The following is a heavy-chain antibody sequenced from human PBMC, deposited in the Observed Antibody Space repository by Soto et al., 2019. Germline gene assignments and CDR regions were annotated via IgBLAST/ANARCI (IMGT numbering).Heavy chain of an antibody. CDR1: GASCSGSY. Sequence: PSEALSGTCAVHGASCSGSYWSWIRQPPGKGLEWIGEIGHRGGTVYNPSLESRVTISEDSSKNQFSLKLNSVTAADTAVYYCARHGGYYFDYWGQGAPVTVSS. V-gene: IGHV4-34*01. J-gene: IGHJ4*02. CDR2: IGHRGGT. CDR3: ARHGGYYFDY. D-gene: IGHD3-16*01.